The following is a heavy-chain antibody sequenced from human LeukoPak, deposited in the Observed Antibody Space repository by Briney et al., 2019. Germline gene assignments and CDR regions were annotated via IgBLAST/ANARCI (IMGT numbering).Heavy chain of an antibody. J-gene: IGHJ6*03. CDR3: ASLQGYCSGNRCPSSANYYYYMDV. V-gene: IGHV4-39*07. D-gene: IGHD2-15*01. CDR1: GGSIRSNYY. CDR2: IYYSGNS. Sequence: PSETLSLTCTVSGGSIRSNYYWGWIRPPPGKGLEWIGSIYYSGNSNYNPSLKSRVTMSIDTSKNQFSLKVNSVTAADTAVYYCASLQGYCSGNRCPSSANYYYYMDVWGKGTTVTVSS.